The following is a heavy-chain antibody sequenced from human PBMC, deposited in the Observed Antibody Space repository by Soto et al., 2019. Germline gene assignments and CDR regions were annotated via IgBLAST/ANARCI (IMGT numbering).Heavy chain of an antibody. Sequence: SETLSLTCTVSGGSISSYYWIWIRQPPGKGLEWIGYIYYSGSTNYNPSLKSRVTISVDTSKNQFSLKLSSVTAADTAVYYCARLLYSSAFDYWGQGTLVTVSS. J-gene: IGHJ4*02. D-gene: IGHD6-25*01. CDR2: IYYSGST. CDR3: ARLLYSSAFDY. CDR1: GGSISSYY. V-gene: IGHV4-59*01.